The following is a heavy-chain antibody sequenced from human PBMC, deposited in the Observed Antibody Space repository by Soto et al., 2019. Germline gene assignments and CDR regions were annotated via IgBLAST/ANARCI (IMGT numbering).Heavy chain of an antibody. J-gene: IGHJ3*02. V-gene: IGHV3-21*01. Sequence: EVQLVESGGGLVKPGGSLRLSCAASGFTFSSYSMNWVRQAPGKGLEWVSSISSSSSYIYYADSAKGRFTISRDNAKNSLYLQMNSLRAEDTAVYYCARNVRKEAFDIWGQGTMVTVSS. CDR3: ARNVRKEAFDI. CDR2: ISSSSSYI. CDR1: GFTFSSYS.